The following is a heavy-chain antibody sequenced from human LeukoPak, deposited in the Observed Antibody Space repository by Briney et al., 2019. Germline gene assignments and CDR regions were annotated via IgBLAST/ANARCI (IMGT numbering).Heavy chain of an antibody. V-gene: IGHV4-61*01. CDR2: IYYSGST. D-gene: IGHD2-15*01. J-gene: IGHJ4*02. CDR3: ARVGSGLNLYYFDY. CDR1: GGSVSSGSYY. Sequence: PSETLSLTCTVSGGSVSSGSYYWSWIRQPPGKGLEWIGYIYYSGSTNYNPSLKSRVTISVDTSKNQFSLKLSSVTAADTAVYYCARVGSGLNLYYFDYWGQGTLVTVSS.